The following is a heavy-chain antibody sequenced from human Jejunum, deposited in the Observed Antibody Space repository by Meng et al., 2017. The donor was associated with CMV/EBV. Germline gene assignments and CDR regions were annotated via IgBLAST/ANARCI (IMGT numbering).Heavy chain of an antibody. Sequence: QWQVLRAGAEVQTPAASVTVSWKASGSAFTGYYIHWLRQAPGQGLEWMGWINPSSGAIFYAQKFQDRVTMSRETSITTVYMDLSSLRSDDTAVYFCSRGGGGDGTYLLDYWGQGTLVTVSS. V-gene: IGHV1-2*02. D-gene: IGHD2-21*01. CDR2: INPSSGAI. J-gene: IGHJ4*02. CDR1: GSAFTGYY. CDR3: SRGGGGDGTYLLDY.